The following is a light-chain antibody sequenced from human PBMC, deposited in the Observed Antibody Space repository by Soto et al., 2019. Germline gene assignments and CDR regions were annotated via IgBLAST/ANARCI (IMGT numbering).Light chain of an antibody. CDR2: AVS. V-gene: IGKV3-20*01. Sequence: DIVLTQSPGTLSLSPGERATLSCRASQSVDSRYLAWYQQKPGQAPRLVIHAVSRRATGIPDRFSGSGSGTDFTLTISRLEPEDFAEYYCQQYGSSPRYSCGQGTKLE. CDR1: QSVDSRY. J-gene: IGKJ2*03. CDR3: QQYGSSPRYS.